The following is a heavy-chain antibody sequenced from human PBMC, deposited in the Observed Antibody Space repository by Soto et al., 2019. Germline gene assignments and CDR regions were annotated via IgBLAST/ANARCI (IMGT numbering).Heavy chain of an antibody. J-gene: IGHJ4*02. V-gene: IGHV3-30*18. D-gene: IGHD6-19*01. CDR1: GFTFSSFG. CDR3: AKDWYSSGPHYFDY. Sequence: GGSLRLSCAASGFTFSSFGMHWVRQAPGKGLEWVAVISYEGSNKYYADSVKGRFTISRDNSENTLYLQMDSLTAEDTAVYYCAKDWYSSGPHYFDYWGQGTLVTVS. CDR2: ISYEGSNK.